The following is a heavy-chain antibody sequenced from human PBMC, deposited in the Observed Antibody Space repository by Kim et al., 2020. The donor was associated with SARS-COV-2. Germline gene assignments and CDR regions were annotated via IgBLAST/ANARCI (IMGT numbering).Heavy chain of an antibody. J-gene: IGHJ6*02. CDR2: ISSTGRYT. D-gene: IGHD3-22*01. CDR3: AKGSDNYGYSIIDA. Sequence: KGLEHVAAISSTGRYTYYAPAVKGRATISRDNGQSTVRLQLNNLRAEDTGTYYCAKGSDNYGYSIIDAWGHGTEVIVSS. V-gene: IGHV3-21*04.